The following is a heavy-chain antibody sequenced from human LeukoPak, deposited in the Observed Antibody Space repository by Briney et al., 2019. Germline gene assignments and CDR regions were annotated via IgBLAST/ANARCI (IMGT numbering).Heavy chain of an antibody. D-gene: IGHD6-13*01. CDR1: GFTLSNHW. V-gene: IGHV3-30*18. CDR3: AKDRIAAAGTLDY. J-gene: IGHJ4*02. CDR2: ISYDGSNK. Sequence: WGSLRLSCAASGFTLSNHWMIWVRQAPGKGLEWVAVISYDGSNKYYADSVKGRFTISRDNSKNTLYLQMNSLRAEDTAVYYCAKDRIAAAGTLDYWGQGTLVTVSS.